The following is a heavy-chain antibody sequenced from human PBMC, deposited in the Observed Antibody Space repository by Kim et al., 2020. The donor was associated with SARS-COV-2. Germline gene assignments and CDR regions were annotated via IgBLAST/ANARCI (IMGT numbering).Heavy chain of an antibody. CDR3: TTETTYYYDSSGYIAAFDI. V-gene: IGHV3-15*01. Sequence: GGSLRLSCAASGFTFSNAWMSWVRQAPGKGLEWVGRIKSKTDGGTTDYAAPVKGRFTISRDDSKNTLYLQMNSLKTEDTAVYYCTTETTYYYDSSGYIAAFDIWGQGTMVTVSS. CDR1: GFTFSNAW. CDR2: IKSKTDGGTT. D-gene: IGHD3-22*01. J-gene: IGHJ3*02.